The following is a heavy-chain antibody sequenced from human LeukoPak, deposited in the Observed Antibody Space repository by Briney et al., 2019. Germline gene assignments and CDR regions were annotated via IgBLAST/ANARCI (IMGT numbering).Heavy chain of an antibody. V-gene: IGHV3-7*01. CDR2: IKFDESEK. D-gene: IGHD1-1*01. CDR3: ARITTNGYFEY. J-gene: IGHJ4*02. CDR1: GFTFSSFW. Sequence: GGSLRLSCVGSGFTFSSFWMGWVRQAPGKGLEWVASIKFDESEKHHVDSVKGRFTVSRDNAKNSLYLQTNSLRAEDTAVYFCARITTNGYFEYWGQGIVVTVSS.